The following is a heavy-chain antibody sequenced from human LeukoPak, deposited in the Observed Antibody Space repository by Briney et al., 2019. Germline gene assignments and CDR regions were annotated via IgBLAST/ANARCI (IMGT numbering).Heavy chain of an antibody. D-gene: IGHD3-22*01. CDR2: IKGDGSST. V-gene: IGHV3-74*01. J-gene: IGHJ4*02. CDR3: ARDETYDYESNGYLDF. CDR1: GFTFSNYW. Sequence: GGSLRLSCAASGFTFSNYWMHWVRQTPGEGLVCVSLIKGDGSSTTYADSVKGRFTISRDNAKNLVYLQMSSLRAEDTAIYYCARDETYDYESNGYLDFWGQGTVVTVSS.